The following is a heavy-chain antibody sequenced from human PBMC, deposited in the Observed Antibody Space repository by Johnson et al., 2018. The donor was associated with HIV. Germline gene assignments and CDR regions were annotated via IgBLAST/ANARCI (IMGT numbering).Heavy chain of an antibody. CDR1: GFTFSTYA. CDR3: ARVRDYAAGEDPFDI. V-gene: IGHV3-30*04. J-gene: IGHJ3*02. CDR2: ISYDGSNK. D-gene: IGHD4-17*01. Sequence: QVQLVESGGGVVQPGRSLRLSCAASGFTFSTYAMHWVRQAPGKGLAWVAVISYDGSNKYYADSVKGRFTISSDNSKNTLYLQMNILRAEDTAVYYCARVRDYAAGEDPFDIWGQGTMVTVSS.